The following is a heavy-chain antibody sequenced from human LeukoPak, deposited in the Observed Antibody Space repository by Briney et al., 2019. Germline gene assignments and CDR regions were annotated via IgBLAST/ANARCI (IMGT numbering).Heavy chain of an antibody. CDR3: ARRAAGSWWFDP. CDR1: GYSFNTYW. V-gene: IGHV5-51*01. CDR2: IYPGDSDT. J-gene: IGHJ5*02. D-gene: IGHD6-13*01. Sequence: GESLKISCKASGYSFNTYWIGWVRQMPGKGLEWMGIIYPGDSDTRYSPSFQGQVTISVDKSISTAYLQWSSLKASDTAMYYCARRAAGSWWFDPWGQGTLVTVSS.